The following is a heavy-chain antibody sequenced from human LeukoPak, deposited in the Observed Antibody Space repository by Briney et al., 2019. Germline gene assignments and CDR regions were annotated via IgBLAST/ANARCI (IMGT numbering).Heavy chain of an antibody. V-gene: IGHV4-59*01. CDR1: GGSISGYY. Sequence: PSETLSLTCTVSGGSISGYYWSWIRQPPGKGLEWIGKIYYSGSTNYNPSLKSRVTISVDTSKNQFSLKLSSVTAADTAVYYCARLMGIAVADYWGQGTLVTVSS. CDR2: IYYSGST. D-gene: IGHD6-19*01. J-gene: IGHJ4*02. CDR3: ARLMGIAVADY.